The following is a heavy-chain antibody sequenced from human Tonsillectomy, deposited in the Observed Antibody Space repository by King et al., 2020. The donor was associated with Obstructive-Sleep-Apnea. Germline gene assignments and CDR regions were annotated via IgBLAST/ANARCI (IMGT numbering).Heavy chain of an antibody. CDR2: IDPIDSYS. CDR3: ASSEMATIDDWFDP. Sequence: VQLVESGAEVKKPGESLRISCKGSGYSFTSCWISWVRQMPGKGLEWMGRIDPIDSYSNYSPFFLVHVTISADKSISTTYLQWSSLKASDSAMYYCASSEMATIDDWFDPWGQGTLVTVSS. CDR1: GYSFTSCW. J-gene: IGHJ5*02. D-gene: IGHD5-24*01. V-gene: IGHV5-10-1*01.